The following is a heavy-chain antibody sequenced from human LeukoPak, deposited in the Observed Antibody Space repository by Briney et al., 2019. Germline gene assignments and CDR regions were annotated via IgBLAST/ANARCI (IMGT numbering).Heavy chain of an antibody. CDR1: GFTFDDYA. CDR3: AKDPTRSCCRGGPDS. Sequence: RTGGSLRLSCAASGFTFDDYAMHWVRRPPGKGLEVVSGISWNSRNIVYGDSVKGRFTISRDNAKNSLYLPMNSLRPEDTALYYCAKDPTRSCCRGGPDSWGQGTLVTVSS. J-gene: IGHJ4*02. D-gene: IGHD2-15*01. V-gene: IGHV3-9*01. CDR2: ISWNSRNI.